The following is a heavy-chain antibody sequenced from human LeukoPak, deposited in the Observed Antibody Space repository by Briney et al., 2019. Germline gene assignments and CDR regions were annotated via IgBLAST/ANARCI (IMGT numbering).Heavy chain of an antibody. Sequence: GGSLRLSCAASGFTFSSYAMSWVRQVPGRGLEWVSTISAGSSSTYYADSVKGRFTISRDNSKNTLYLQMNSLSAEDTAVYYCTKRVPSTTGTREFDYWGQGTLVTVSS. V-gene: IGHV3-23*01. CDR3: TKRVPSTTGTREFDY. CDR2: ISAGSSST. J-gene: IGHJ4*02. D-gene: IGHD1-1*01. CDR1: GFTFSSYA.